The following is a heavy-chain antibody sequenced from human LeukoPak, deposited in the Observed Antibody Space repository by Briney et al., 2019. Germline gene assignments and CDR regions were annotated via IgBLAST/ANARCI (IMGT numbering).Heavy chain of an antibody. CDR1: GFTFSSYA. Sequence: TGGSLRLSCAASGFTFSSYAMHWVRQAPGKGLEWVSFISSSSSYTYYADSVRGRFTISRDNAGSSVNLRMNSLRAEDTAVYYCAREPFSMARESTRNAFDIWGQGTMVTVSS. D-gene: IGHD3-10*01. V-gene: IGHV3-21*01. CDR3: AREPFSMARESTRNAFDI. CDR2: ISSSSSYT. J-gene: IGHJ3*02.